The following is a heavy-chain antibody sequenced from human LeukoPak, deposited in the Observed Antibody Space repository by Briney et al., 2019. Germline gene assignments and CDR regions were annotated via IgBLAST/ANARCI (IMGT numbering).Heavy chain of an antibody. Sequence: GGSLRLSCAASGFTFSSYSMSWVRQAPGKGLEWVSSISSSSSYIYYADSVKGRFTISRDNAKNSLYLQMNNLRAEDTAVYYCARGGPYCSSTSCYYLGPIDYWGQGALVTVSS. V-gene: IGHV3-21*01. D-gene: IGHD2-2*01. CDR2: ISSSSSYI. CDR1: GFTFSSYS. J-gene: IGHJ4*02. CDR3: ARGGPYCSSTSCYYLGPIDY.